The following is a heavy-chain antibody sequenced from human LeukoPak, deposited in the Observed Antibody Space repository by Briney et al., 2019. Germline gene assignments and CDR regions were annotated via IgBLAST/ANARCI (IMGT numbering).Heavy chain of an antibody. CDR3: ARESETSGWYDY. CDR2: ISGDGGST. D-gene: IGHD6-19*01. CDR1: GFIFDNYA. V-gene: IGHV3-43*02. Sequence: GGSLRLSCAAPGFIFDNYAIHWIRQAPGKGLEWVSLISGDGGSTFYADSVRGRFTISRDNTRRSLSLQMSSLRSEDTALYYCARESETSGWYDYWGQGTLVTVSS. J-gene: IGHJ4*02.